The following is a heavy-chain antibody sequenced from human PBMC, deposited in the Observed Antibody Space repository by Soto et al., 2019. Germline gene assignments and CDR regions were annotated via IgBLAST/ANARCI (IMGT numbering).Heavy chain of an antibody. D-gene: IGHD1-1*01. CDR3: ARATGANSWSYKYFDP. J-gene: IGHJ5*02. V-gene: IGHV4-38-2*01. Sequence: XATLSLPFVVCGYSISYDYYWGWIRQPPGAGLEWIGSIFHSGSTSYNPSLKSRVTMSMDTSKNQFSMRLHSVTAADTAVYFCARATGANSWSYKYFDPWGQGTLVTVPS. CDR1: GYSISYDYY. CDR2: IFHSGST.